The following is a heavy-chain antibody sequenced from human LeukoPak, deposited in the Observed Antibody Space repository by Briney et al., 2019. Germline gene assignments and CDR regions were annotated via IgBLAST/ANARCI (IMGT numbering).Heavy chain of an antibody. Sequence: SVKVSCKASGGTFSSYAISWVRQAPGQGLEWMGGIIPIFGTTNYAQKFQDRVTITADKSTSTAYMELSSLRSEDTAVYYCARDSSGWYYFDYWGQGTLVTVSS. CDR2: IIPIFGTT. CDR1: GGTFSSYA. D-gene: IGHD6-19*01. J-gene: IGHJ4*02. CDR3: ARDSSGWYYFDY. V-gene: IGHV1-69*06.